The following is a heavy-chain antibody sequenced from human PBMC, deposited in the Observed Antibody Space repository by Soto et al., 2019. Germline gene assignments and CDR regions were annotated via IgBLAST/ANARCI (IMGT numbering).Heavy chain of an antibody. J-gene: IGHJ4*02. CDR2: SSAYTNNA. CDR1: GYTFATYG. D-gene: IGHD3-22*01. Sequence: QVQVLQSGAEVKKPGASVKVSCKASGYTFATYGISWVRQAPGQGLEWMGWSSAYTNNANYAQKFQDRVTMTIDTSTSSAFMELRCRRAYDTSVYYWMMGNFSGVSSGPASHAFCGKGTLVIVSS. V-gene: IGHV1-18*01. CDR3: MMGNFSGVSSGPASHAF.